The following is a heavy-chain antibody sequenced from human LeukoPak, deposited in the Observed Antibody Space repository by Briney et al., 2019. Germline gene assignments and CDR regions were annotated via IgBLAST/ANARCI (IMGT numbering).Heavy chain of an antibody. D-gene: IGHD3-22*01. J-gene: IGHJ2*01. CDR3: ARAPHYFDSSGYTVEWYFDL. CDR2: IYYSGTT. CDR1: GASISSYY. V-gene: IGHV4-59*01. Sequence: SETLSLTCTVSGASISSYYWSWIRQPPGKGLEWIGYIYYSGTTNYNPSLKSRVTISVDTSNNQFSLKLSSVTAADTAVYYCARAPHYFDSSGYTVEWYFDLWGRRTLVTVSS.